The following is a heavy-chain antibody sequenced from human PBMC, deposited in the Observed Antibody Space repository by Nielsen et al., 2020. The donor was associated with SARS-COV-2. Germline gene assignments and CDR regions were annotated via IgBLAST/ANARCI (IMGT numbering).Heavy chain of an antibody. D-gene: IGHD6-19*01. CDR3: ARESSIAVASNYYGMDV. CDR1: GDSVSSNSAA. V-gene: IGHV6-1*01. CDR2: TYYRSKWYN. J-gene: IGHJ6*02. Sequence: SCAISGDSVSSNSAAWNWIRQSPSRGLEWLGRTYYRSKWYNDYAVSVKSRITINPDTSKNQFSLQLNSVTPEDTAVYYCARESSIAVASNYYGMDVWGQGTTVTVSS.